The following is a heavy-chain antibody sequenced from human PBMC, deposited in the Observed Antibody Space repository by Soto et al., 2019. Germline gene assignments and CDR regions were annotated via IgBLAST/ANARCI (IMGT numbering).Heavy chain of an antibody. J-gene: IGHJ1*01. CDR2: ISYDGSNK. V-gene: IGHV3-30*18. CDR3: AKDASLNSGSPIAEYFQH. D-gene: IGHD1-26*01. CDR1: GFTFSNYG. Sequence: QVQLVESGGGVVQPGRSLRLSCAASGFTFSNYGMHWVRQAPGKGLEWVAVISYDGSNKYYADSVKGRFTISRDNSKNTLYLQMNSLRAEDPAVYYCAKDASLNSGSPIAEYFQHWGQGTLVTVSS.